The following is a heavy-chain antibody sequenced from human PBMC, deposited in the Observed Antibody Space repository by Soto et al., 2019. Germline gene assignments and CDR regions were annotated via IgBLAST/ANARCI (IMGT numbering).Heavy chain of an antibody. V-gene: IGHV3-15*01. CDR2: LKSEAAGGTT. D-gene: IGHD3-22*01. CDR1: GFAFSSAC. J-gene: IGHJ4*02. CDR3: SYDSSRGDY. Sequence: LILSCAASGFAFSSACMSWVRQAPGKGLEWVGRLKSEAAGGTTDYAAPVKGRFTISRDDSKNTLYLQMNSLKTDDTAVYYCSYDSSRGDYWGLGTLVTVSS.